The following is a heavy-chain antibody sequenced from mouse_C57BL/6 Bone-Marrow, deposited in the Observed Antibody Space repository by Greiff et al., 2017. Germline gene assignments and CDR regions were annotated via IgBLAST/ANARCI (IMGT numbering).Heavy chain of an antibody. D-gene: IGHD1-1*01. CDR3: ARGGIYCYGSSWYFDV. Sequence: QVQLQQPGAELVKPGASVKMSCKASGYTFTSYWITWVKQRPGQGLEWIGDIYPGSGSTNYNEKFKSKATLTVDTSSSTAYMQLSSLTSEDSAVYYCARGGIYCYGSSWYFDVWDTGTTVTVSS. J-gene: IGHJ1*03. CDR1: GYTFTSYW. V-gene: IGHV1-55*01. CDR2: IYPGSGST.